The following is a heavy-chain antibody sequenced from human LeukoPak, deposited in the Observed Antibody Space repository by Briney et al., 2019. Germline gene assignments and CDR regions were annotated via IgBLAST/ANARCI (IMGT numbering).Heavy chain of an antibody. CDR1: GGSISSSSYC. CDR2: IYYSGST. J-gene: IGHJ4*02. D-gene: IGHD2-15*01. Sequence: PSETLSLTCTVSGGSISSSSYCWGWIRQPPGKGLEWIGSIYYSGSTYYNPSLKSRVTISVDTSKNQFSLKLSSVTAADTAVYYCARLPVVVVAAHFDYWGQGTLVTVSS. CDR3: ARLPVVVVAAHFDY. V-gene: IGHV4-39*01.